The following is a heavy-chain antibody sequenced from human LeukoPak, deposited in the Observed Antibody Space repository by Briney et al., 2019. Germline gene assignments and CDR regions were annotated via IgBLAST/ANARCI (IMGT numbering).Heavy chain of an antibody. D-gene: IGHD6-19*01. J-gene: IGHJ6*02. V-gene: IGHV3-30*03. CDR1: GFTFSSYG. CDR2: ISYDGSNN. Sequence: PGGSLRLSCAASGFTFSSYGMHWVRQAPGKGLEWVAVISYDGSNNYYADSVKGRFTISRDNSKNTLYLQMNSLRAEDTAVYYCARIAVAGPDYYYGMDVWGQGSTVTVSS. CDR3: ARIAVAGPDYYYGMDV.